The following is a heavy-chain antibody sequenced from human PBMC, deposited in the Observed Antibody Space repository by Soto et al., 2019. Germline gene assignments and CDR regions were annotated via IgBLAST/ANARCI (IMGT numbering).Heavy chain of an antibody. CDR1: GGSISSSSYY. CDR3: ARPMYSSSGPGYAFDI. J-gene: IGHJ3*02. CDR2: IYYSGST. D-gene: IGHD6-6*01. V-gene: IGHV4-39*01. Sequence: SETLSLTCTVSGGSISSSSYYWGWIRQPPGKGLEWIGSIYYSGSTYYNPSLKSRVTISVDTSKNQFSLKLSSVTAADTAVYYCARPMYSSSGPGYAFDIWGQGTMVTVSS.